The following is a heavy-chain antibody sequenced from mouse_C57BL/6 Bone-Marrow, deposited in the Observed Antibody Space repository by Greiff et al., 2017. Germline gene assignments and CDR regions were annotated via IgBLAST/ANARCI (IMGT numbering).Heavy chain of an antibody. CDR1: GYTFTSYT. V-gene: IGHV1-4*01. J-gene: IGHJ4*01. D-gene: IGHD2-3*01. CDR2: INPSSGYT. CDR3: ARHDGYSPYAMDY. Sequence: VKLVESGAELARPGASVKMSCKASGYTFTSYTMHWVKQRPGQGLEWIGYINPSSGYTKYNQKFKDKATLTADKASSTAYMQLSSLTSEESAGYYCARHDGYSPYAMDYWGQGTSVTVSS.